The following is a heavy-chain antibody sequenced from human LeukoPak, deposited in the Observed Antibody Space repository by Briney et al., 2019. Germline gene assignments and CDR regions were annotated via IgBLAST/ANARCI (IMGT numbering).Heavy chain of an antibody. Sequence: GGSLRLSCAASGFTFSNYAMNWVRQAPGKGLEWVSSISYSGDNTYYADSVKGRFTISRDNSNNTLYLQMHSLRAEDTAIYYCAKGPIAVAGKFDYWGQGTLVTVSS. J-gene: IGHJ4*02. CDR1: GFTFSNYA. CDR3: AKGPIAVAGKFDY. D-gene: IGHD6-19*01. V-gene: IGHV3-23*01. CDR2: ISYSGDNT.